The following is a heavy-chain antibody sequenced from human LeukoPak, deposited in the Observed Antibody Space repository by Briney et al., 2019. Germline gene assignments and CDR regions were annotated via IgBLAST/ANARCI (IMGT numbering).Heavy chain of an antibody. D-gene: IGHD4-17*01. CDR3: ATYGDLEGGTPYYFDY. J-gene: IGHJ4*02. CDR2: ISGGGDTT. Sequence: PGGSLRLSCAASGFSFRMYSMSWVRQAPGKGLEWVSTISGGGDTTYYADSGKGRFTISRDNSKNTLYLQMNSLRAEDTAVYYCATYGDLEGGTPYYFDYWGQGTLVTVSS. V-gene: IGHV3-23*01. CDR1: GFSFRMYS.